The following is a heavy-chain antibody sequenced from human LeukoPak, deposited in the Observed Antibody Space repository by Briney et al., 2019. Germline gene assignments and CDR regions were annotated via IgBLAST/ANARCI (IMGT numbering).Heavy chain of an antibody. J-gene: IGHJ4*02. D-gene: IGHD2-15*01. Sequence: GGSLRLSCAASGFTFSGSAMHWVRQASGKGLEWVGRIRSKANSYATAYAASVKGRFTISRDDSKNTAYLQMNSLKTEDMAVYFCTRLTRYCSGGSCYSVDYWGQGTLVTVSS. V-gene: IGHV3-73*01. CDR1: GFTFSGSA. CDR2: IRSKANSYAT. CDR3: TRLTRYCSGGSCYSVDY.